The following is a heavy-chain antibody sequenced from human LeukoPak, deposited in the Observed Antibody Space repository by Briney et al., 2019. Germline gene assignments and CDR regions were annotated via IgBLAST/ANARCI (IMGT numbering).Heavy chain of an antibody. CDR3: TRCGGDCSYDPVDY. CDR2: IRSKAYGGTT. D-gene: IGHD2-21*02. J-gene: IGHJ4*02. V-gene: IGHV3-49*03. CDR1: GFTFGDYA. Sequence: GGSLRLSCTASGFTFGDYAMSWFRQAPGKGLEWVGFIRSKAYGGTTEYAASVKGRFTISRDDSKSIAYLQMNSLKTEDTDVYYCTRCGGDCSYDPVDYWGQGTLVTVSS.